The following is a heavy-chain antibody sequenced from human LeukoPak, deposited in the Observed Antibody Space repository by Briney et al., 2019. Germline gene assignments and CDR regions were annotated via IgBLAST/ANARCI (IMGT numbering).Heavy chain of an antibody. CDR3: ARGLVGFDP. CDR2: INPNSGGT. CDR1: GYTFTGYY. D-gene: IGHD6-6*01. V-gene: IGHV1-2*02. J-gene: IGHJ5*02. Sequence: ASVKVSCKASGYTFTGYYMHWVRQAPGQGLEWMGWINPNSGGTNYAQKFQGRVTMTRNTSISTAYMELSSLRSEDTAVYYCARGLVGFDPWGQGTLVTVSS.